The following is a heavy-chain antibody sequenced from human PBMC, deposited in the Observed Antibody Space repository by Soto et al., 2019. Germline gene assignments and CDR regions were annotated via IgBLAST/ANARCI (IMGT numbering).Heavy chain of an antibody. CDR3: ARDLSAYDFWSGYYPPFDY. J-gene: IGHJ4*02. CDR2: TYYRSKWYN. Sequence: SQTLSLTCAISGDSVSSNSAAWNWIRQSPSRGLEWLGGTYYRSKWYNDYAVSVKSRITINPDTSKNQFSLQLNSVTPEDTAVYYCARDLSAYDFWSGYYPPFDYWGQGTLVTVSS. D-gene: IGHD3-3*01. V-gene: IGHV6-1*01. CDR1: GDSVSSNSAA.